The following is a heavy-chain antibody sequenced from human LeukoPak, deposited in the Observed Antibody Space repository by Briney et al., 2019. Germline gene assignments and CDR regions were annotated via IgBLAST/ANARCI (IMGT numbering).Heavy chain of an antibody. CDR1: GFTFSGYA. CDR3: ANDDYYDSSGSNWFDP. D-gene: IGHD3-22*01. V-gene: IGHV3-23*01. Sequence: GGSLRLSCAASGFTFSGYAMSWVRQAPGKGLEWVSAISGSGGSTYYADSVKGRFTISRDNSKNTLYLQMNSLRAEDTAVYYCANDDYYDSSGSNWFDPWGQGTLVTVSS. CDR2: ISGSGGST. J-gene: IGHJ5*02.